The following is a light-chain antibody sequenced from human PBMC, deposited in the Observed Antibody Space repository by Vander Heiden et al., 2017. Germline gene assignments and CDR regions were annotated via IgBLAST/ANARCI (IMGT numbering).Light chain of an antibody. V-gene: IGLV1-44*01. CDR3: AVWDVSLNGWV. J-gene: IGLJ3*02. Sequence: SVRVQPPSASRTPGQRVTISCSGSSSNIEPNSVNWYQQLPGTAPKLLIYANNQRPSGAPARFSGSKSGTSASLAIRGLQAADEAEYYCAVWDVSLNGWVFGGGTKLTVL. CDR2: ANN. CDR1: SSNIEPNS.